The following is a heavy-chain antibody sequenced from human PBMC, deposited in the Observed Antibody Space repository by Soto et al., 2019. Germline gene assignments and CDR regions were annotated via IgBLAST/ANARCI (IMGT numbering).Heavy chain of an antibody. CDR1: GDSVSGTNW. V-gene: IGHV4-4*02. CDR2: IHHSGSS. CDR3: VRAPHY. Sequence: QVQLQESGPGLVKPSGTLSLTCAVSGDSVSGTNWWSWVRQPPGKGLELIGEIHHSGSSNYNPSLKTRVTISVDKSKNQFSLKVRSVTAADTAVYYCVRAPHYWGQGTLVTVSS. J-gene: IGHJ4*02.